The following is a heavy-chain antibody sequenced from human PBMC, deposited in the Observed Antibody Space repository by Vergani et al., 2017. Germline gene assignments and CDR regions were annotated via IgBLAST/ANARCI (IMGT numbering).Heavy chain of an antibody. Sequence: QLQLQESGSGLVKPSQTLSLTCAVSGGSISSGGYSWSWSRQPTGKGLEWIGYIYHSGSTNYNPSLKSRVTISVDKSKNQFSLKLSSVTAADTAVYYCARVVHEGVWYFDLWGRGTLVTVSS. CDR2: IYHSGST. CDR1: GGSISSGGYS. J-gene: IGHJ2*01. V-gene: IGHV4-30-2*01. CDR3: ARVVHEGVWYFDL. D-gene: IGHD6-6*01.